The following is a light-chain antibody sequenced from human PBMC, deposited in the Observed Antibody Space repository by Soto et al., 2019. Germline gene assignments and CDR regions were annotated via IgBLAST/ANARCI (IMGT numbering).Light chain of an antibody. J-gene: IGLJ1*01. CDR2: QVS. CDR1: SSDIGAYNS. Sequence: QSVLTQPASVSGSPGQSITISCTGTSSDIGAYNSVSWYQQHPGKAPKLIVFQVSFRPPAVSDRFSGSKSGTSASLATSGLQSEDEADYYCAAWDDSLNGPLDVFGTGTKVTVL. CDR3: AAWDDSLNGPLDV. V-gene: IGLV2-14*01.